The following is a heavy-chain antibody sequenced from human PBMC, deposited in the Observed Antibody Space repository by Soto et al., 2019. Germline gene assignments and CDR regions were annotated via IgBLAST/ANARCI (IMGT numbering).Heavy chain of an antibody. D-gene: IGHD6-6*01. Sequence: QVQLQRWGAGLLKPSETLSLTCAVYGGSFSGYYWSWIRQPPGKGLEWIGEIHHSGSTNYNPSLKTRVTISTDTSKHQFSLKLSSVTAADTAVYYCARRGRIAARSCWFDPWGQGTLVTVSS. CDR1: GGSFSGYY. J-gene: IGHJ5*02. CDR2: IHHSGST. V-gene: IGHV4-34*01. CDR3: ARRGRIAARSCWFDP.